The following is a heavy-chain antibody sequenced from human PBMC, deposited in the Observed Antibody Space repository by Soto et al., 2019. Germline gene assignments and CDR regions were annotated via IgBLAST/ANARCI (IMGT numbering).Heavy chain of an antibody. J-gene: IGHJ5*02. CDR2: FHHSGGT. V-gene: IGHV4-4*02. CDR3: GGKWSTGYGAFDP. CDR1: GDSITRKW. D-gene: IGHD3-9*01. Sequence: QVQLQESGPGLVTPSGTLSLNCAVSGDSITRKWWSWVRQPPGKGLEWLGEFHHSGGTNYNPSLKSRLTISGDKSRNQFSLRLNSVTAADTAVYHCGGKWSTGYGAFDPWGQGTLVTVSS.